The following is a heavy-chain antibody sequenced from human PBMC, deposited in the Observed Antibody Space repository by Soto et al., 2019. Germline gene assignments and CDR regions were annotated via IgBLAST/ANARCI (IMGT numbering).Heavy chain of an antibody. J-gene: IGHJ1*01. V-gene: IGHV3-23*01. CDR3: ATRTSSRYCNGGTCYDDFQH. Sequence: GGSLRLSCAASGFTFSNYGVSWVRQAPGKGLEWVSAISGNGETTYYADSVKGRFTISRDNSKNTLYLQMNSLRAEDTALYYCATRTSSRYCNGGTCYDDFQHWGQGTLVTVSS. D-gene: IGHD2-15*01. CDR1: GFTFSNYG. CDR2: ISGNGETT.